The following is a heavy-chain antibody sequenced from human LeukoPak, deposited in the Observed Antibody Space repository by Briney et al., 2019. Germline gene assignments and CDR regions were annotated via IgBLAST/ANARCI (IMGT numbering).Heavy chain of an antibody. Sequence: ASVKVSCKASGYTFTGYYMHWVRQAPGQGLEWMGWINPNSGGTNYAQKFQGRVTMTRDTSISTAYMELSWLRSDDTAVYYCARDRTSRGTVPNYWGQGTLVTVSS. D-gene: IGHD2-2*01. V-gene: IGHV1-2*02. J-gene: IGHJ4*02. CDR2: INPNSGGT. CDR1: GYTFTGYY. CDR3: ARDRTSRGTVPNY.